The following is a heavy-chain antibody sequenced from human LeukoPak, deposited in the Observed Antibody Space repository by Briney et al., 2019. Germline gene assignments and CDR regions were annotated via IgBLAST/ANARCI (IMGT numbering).Heavy chain of an antibody. D-gene: IGHD2-21*02. CDR2: IYPGDSDT. J-gene: IGHJ6*03. V-gene: IGHV5-51*01. Sequence: GESLKISCQGSGYIFTTYWIGWVRPMPGKGLEWMGIIYPGDSDTRYSPSFQGQVTISADKSISTAYLQWSSLKASDTAMYYSARRSVCGDDCYSPPYYYYMDVWGKGTTVTVSS. CDR3: ARRSVCGDDCYSPPYYYYMDV. CDR1: GYIFTTYW.